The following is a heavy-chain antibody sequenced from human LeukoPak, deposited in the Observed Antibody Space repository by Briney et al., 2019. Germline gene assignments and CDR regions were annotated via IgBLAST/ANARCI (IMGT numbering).Heavy chain of an antibody. D-gene: IGHD3-22*01. V-gene: IGHV1-18*01. CDR2: ISAYNGNT. CDR3: ARDQGVVVNEYYFDY. Sequence: GASVKVSCKASGYTFTSYGISWVRQAPGQGLEWMGWISAYNGNTNYAQKLQGRVTMTTDTSTSTAYMEPRSLRSDDTAVYYCARDQGVVVNEYYFDYWGQGTLVTVSS. CDR1: GYTFTSYG. J-gene: IGHJ4*02.